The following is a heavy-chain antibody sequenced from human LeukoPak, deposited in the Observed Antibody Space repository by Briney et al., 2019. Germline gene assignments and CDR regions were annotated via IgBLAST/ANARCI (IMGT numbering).Heavy chain of an antibody. D-gene: IGHD1-1*01. CDR3: SKGFAPTGATHTAAAY. J-gene: IGHJ4*02. CDR1: GVTLTADT. V-gene: IGHV3-23*01. Sequence: GGSLRLSCTLSGVTLTADTMSCVRHAPGEGQGWVSSISTSVGDTYYADSVKGRFTYSRDNSKNTPYLQMNILRPQNPGGIYVSKGFAPTGATHTAAAYWGQGTLVTVSS. CDR2: ISTSVGDT.